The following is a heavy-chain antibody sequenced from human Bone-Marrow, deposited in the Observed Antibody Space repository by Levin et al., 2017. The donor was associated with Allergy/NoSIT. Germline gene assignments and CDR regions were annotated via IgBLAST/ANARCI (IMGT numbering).Heavy chain of an antibody. V-gene: IGHV3-30*14. Sequence: GGSLRLSCVASGFTFSDYAMHWVRQAPGKGLEWLAFVSYDGSDKDYADSVKGHFTISRDNSNSMLYLQMISLRPEDTALYYCARDRVRPLGYCSSSTCLTIDYWGQGTLVTVSS. D-gene: IGHD2-15*01. J-gene: IGHJ4*02. CDR1: GFTFSDYA. CDR3: ARDRVRPLGYCSSSTCLTIDY. CDR2: VSYDGSDK.